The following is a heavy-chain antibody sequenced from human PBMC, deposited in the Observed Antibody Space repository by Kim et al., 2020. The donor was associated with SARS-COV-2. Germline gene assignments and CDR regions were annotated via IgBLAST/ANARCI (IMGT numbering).Heavy chain of an antibody. Sequence: SETLSLTCTVSGGSISSYYWSWIRQPAGKGLEWIGRIYTSGSTNYNPSLKSRVTMSVDTSKNQFSLKLSSVTAADTAVYYCARAEFNCSGGSCYFESDDAFDIWGQGTMVTVSS. CDR3: ARAEFNCSGGSCYFESDDAFDI. CDR1: GGSISSYY. J-gene: IGHJ3*02. D-gene: IGHD2-15*01. CDR2: IYTSGST. V-gene: IGHV4-4*07.